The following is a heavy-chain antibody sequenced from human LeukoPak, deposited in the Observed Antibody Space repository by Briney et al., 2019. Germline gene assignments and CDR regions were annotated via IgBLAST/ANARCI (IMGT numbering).Heavy chain of an antibody. CDR1: GGSISSYY. CDR3: ARGYCSGGSCYSPPVDY. CDR2: INHSGST. D-gene: IGHD2-15*01. V-gene: IGHV4-34*01. Sequence: TSETLSLTCTVSGGSISSYYWSWIRQPPGKGLEWIGEINHSGSTNYNPSLKSRVTISVDTSKNQFSLKLSSVTAADTAVYYCARGYCSGGSCYSPPVDYWGQGTLVTVSS. J-gene: IGHJ4*02.